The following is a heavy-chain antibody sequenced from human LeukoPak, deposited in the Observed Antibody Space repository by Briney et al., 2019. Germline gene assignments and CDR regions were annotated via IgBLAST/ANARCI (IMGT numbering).Heavy chain of an antibody. CDR1: GFTFSSYG. J-gene: IGHJ4*02. Sequence: PGRSLRLSCAASGFTFSSYGIHWVRQAPGKGLEWVAVISNDGSNKYYAESVKGRFTISRDNSKNTLYLQMNSLRAEDTAVYYCAKETGRWELEWGQGTLVTVSS. V-gene: IGHV3-30*18. D-gene: IGHD1-26*01. CDR3: AKETGRWELE. CDR2: ISNDGSNK.